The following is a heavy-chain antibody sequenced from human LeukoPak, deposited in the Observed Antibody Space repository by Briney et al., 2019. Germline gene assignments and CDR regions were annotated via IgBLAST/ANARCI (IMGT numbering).Heavy chain of an antibody. CDR1: GFTFSSYS. J-gene: IGHJ4*02. CDR2: IYSGGST. CDR3: ARVQYSSGWFYYFDY. Sequence: GGSLRLSCAASGFTFSSYSMNWVRQAPGKGLEWVSVIYSGGSTYYADSVKGRFTISRDNSKNTLYLQMNSLRAEDTAVYYCARVQYSSGWFYYFDYWGQGTLVTVSS. V-gene: IGHV3-66*01. D-gene: IGHD6-19*01.